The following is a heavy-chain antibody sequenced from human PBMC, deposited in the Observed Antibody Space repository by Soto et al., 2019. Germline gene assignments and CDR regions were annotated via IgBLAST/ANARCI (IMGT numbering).Heavy chain of an antibody. V-gene: IGHV3-23*01. D-gene: IGHD2-8*01. Sequence: PAGSVRLTGAASEFAFSSYGISWIRLSPGKGLEWVSVISGGGDTTYYTPSVKGRFTISRDDFRNTLYLQMNSLRTEDTAIYYCAKLRDFVVLPAGILDYWGPGTLVTVS. CDR3: AKLRDFVVLPAGILDY. CDR2: ISGGGDTT. J-gene: IGHJ4*02. CDR1: EFAFSSYG.